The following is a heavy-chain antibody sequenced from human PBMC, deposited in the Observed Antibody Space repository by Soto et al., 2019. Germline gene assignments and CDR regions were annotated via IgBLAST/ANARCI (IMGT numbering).Heavy chain of an antibody. D-gene: IGHD6-19*01. CDR3: ATTANGWFSAFDI. J-gene: IGHJ3*02. Sequence: EVQLLESGGGLVQPGGSLRLSCAASGFTFSSYAMSWVRQAPGKGLEWVSAISGSGGTTYYADSVKGRFTFSRDNSKNTLYLQMNSLRPEDTAVYYCATTANGWFSAFDIWGQGTMVTVSS. V-gene: IGHV3-23*01. CDR1: GFTFSSYA. CDR2: ISGSGGTT.